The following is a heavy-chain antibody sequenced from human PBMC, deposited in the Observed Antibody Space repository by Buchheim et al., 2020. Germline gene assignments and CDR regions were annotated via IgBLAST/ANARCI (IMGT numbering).Heavy chain of an antibody. J-gene: IGHJ6*02. CDR2: ISYDGNNK. V-gene: IGHV3-30*18. CDR1: GFTFRTYG. CDR3: AKDWANSGMDV. D-gene: IGHD3-16*01. Sequence: QVQLVESGGGVVQPGRSLRLSCVVSGFTFRTYGMYWGRQAPGKGLEWLAVISYDGNNKYYADSVKGRFTISRDNSKNPLYLQIHSLRADDTAVYYCAKDWANSGMDVWGQGTT.